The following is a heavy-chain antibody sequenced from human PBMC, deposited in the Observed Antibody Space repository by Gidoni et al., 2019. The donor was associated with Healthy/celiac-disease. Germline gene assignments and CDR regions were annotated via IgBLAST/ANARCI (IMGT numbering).Heavy chain of an antibody. J-gene: IGHJ3*02. D-gene: IGHD1-26*01. CDR2: IKSKTYGRTT. Sequence: EVQLVAAGGGSVKPGGYLRLYCAASGFPFSNAWMSWVRQAPGKVLGWCGRIKSKTYGRTTDYAAPVKGIFTISRDDSKNTLYLQMNSLKTEDTAVYYCTSVFARGWEVVGSFDIWGQGTMVTVSS. CDR3: TSVFARGWEVVGSFDI. V-gene: IGHV3-15*01. CDR1: GFPFSNAW.